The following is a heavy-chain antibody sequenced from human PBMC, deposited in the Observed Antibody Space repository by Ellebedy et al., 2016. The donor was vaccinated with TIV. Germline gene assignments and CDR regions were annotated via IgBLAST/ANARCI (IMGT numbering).Heavy chain of an antibody. J-gene: IGHJ6*03. V-gene: IGHV3-30*03. CDR1: GFTFSNCA. CDR3: ARDGDDSSGYMDV. D-gene: IGHD3-22*01. CDR2: IYYDGSNE. Sequence: GGSLRLSCAASGFTFSNCAMHWVRQAPGKGLEWVAIIYYDGSNEYVADSLRGRFSISRDNSKNTLYLQMNTLRPEDTAVYFCARDGDDSSGYMDVWGKGTTVAVSS.